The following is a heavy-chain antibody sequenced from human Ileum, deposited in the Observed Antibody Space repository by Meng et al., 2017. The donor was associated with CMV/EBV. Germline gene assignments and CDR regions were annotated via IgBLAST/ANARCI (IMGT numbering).Heavy chain of an antibody. CDR2: IYPGDSDT. V-gene: IGHV5-51*01. CDR1: GYSFTSYW. J-gene: IGHJ4*02. CDR3: ARRRIQLWTRTYYFDY. D-gene: IGHD5-18*01. Sequence: GESLKISCKGSGYSFTSYWIGWVRQMPGKGLEWMGIIYPGDSDTRYSPSFQGQVTISADKSISTAYLQWSSLKASDTAMYYCARRRIQLWTRTYYFDYWGQGTLVTVSS.